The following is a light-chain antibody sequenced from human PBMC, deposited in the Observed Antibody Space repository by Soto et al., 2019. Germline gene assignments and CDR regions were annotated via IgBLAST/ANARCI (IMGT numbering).Light chain of an antibody. J-gene: IGLJ1*01. CDR3: ATWDDSLNGFYV. Sequence: QSVLTQPPSASGTPGHGVTISCSGSTSNIGSNYVYWYQQLPGTAPKLLIYRNNQRPSGVPDRFSGSKSGTSASLAISGLRSDDEADYFCATWDDSLNGFYVFGTGTKVTVL. CDR2: RNN. CDR1: TSNIGSNY. V-gene: IGLV1-47*01.